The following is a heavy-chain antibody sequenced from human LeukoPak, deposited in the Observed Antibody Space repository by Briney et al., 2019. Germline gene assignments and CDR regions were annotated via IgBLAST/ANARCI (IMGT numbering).Heavy chain of an antibody. CDR2: ISGSGGST. CDR1: GFTFSSYA. J-gene: IGHJ4*02. CDR3: AKVITGIFDY. Sequence: HGGSLRLSCEASGFTFSSYAMSWVRQAPGKGLEWVSGISGSGGSTYYADSVKGRFTISRDNSKNTLYLQMNSLRAEDTAVYYCAKVITGIFDYWGQGTLVAVSS. V-gene: IGHV3-23*01. D-gene: IGHD3-22*01.